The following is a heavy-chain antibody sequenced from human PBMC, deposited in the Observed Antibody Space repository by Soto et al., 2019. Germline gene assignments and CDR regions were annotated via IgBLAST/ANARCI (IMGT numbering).Heavy chain of an antibody. J-gene: IGHJ4*02. Sequence: DVQLVESGGALVQPGESLRLSCVASGFPFGTQSMNWVRQAPGKGLEWVAYIKRGGDNIFYADSVKGRFTISRDNARNSLYLQMNSLGADDTAVYYCVRAVGPTDGRKHYFQDRGQGILVIVAS. CDR1: GFPFGTQS. D-gene: IGHD3-10*01. V-gene: IGHV3-48*01. CDR2: IKRGGDNI. CDR3: VRAVGPTDGRKHYFQD.